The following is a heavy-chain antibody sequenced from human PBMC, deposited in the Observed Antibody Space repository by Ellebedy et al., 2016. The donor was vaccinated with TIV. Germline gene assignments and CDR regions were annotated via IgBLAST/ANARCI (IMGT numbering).Heavy chain of an antibody. CDR3: AVHCSSTTCQGPGDY. CDR2: ISYDGSNK. J-gene: IGHJ4*02. D-gene: IGHD2-2*01. V-gene: IGHV3-30*03. Sequence: GESLKISCAASGFTFSSYDMQWVRQAPGKGLEWVAVISYDGSNKYYADSVKGRFTISRDTSKNTLAMQMNSQRAEDTAVNYCAVHCSSTTCQGPGDYWGRGTLVTVSS. CDR1: GFTFSSYD.